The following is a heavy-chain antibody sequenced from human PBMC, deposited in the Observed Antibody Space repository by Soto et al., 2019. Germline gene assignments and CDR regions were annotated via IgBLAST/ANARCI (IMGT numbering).Heavy chain of an antibody. CDR3: ARRWGDAFDF. Sequence: SETLSLTCTVSGGSISSYYWSWIRQPPGKGLEWIGYFFFSGSTNYNPSLNSRVTISVDTSKNQFSLKLSFVTAADTAVYYCARRWGDAFDFWGQGKMVTVSS. J-gene: IGHJ3*01. V-gene: IGHV4-59*01. CDR1: GGSISSYY. D-gene: IGHD1-26*01. CDR2: FFFSGST.